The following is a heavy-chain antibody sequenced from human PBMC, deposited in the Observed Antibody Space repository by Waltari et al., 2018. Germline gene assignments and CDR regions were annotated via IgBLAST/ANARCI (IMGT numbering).Heavy chain of an antibody. V-gene: IGHV3-21*01. Sequence: EVQLVESGGGLVTPGGSLRLSCAASGFTFSSYSMNWVRQAPGKGQEWVSSISSSSSYIYYADSVKRRFTISRDNAKTSLYLQMNSLRAEDTAVYYCARVGERASGITMVRGVSHYWGQGTLVTVSS. J-gene: IGHJ4*02. CDR2: ISSSSSYI. CDR1: GFTFSSYS. CDR3: ARVGERASGITMVRGVSHY. D-gene: IGHD3-10*01.